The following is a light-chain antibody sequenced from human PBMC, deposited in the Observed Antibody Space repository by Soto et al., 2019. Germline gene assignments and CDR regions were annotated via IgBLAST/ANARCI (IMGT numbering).Light chain of an antibody. V-gene: IGKV1-27*01. J-gene: IGKJ2*01. Sequence: DIQMTQSPSSLSASIGDTVTITCRASQDIANYLAWYQQRPGKAPKLLIYAASTLESGVPSRFRGGGSGTDFSLSISGLQPEDVASYYCQQYNNWPYTFGQGTKLEIK. CDR3: QQYNNWPYT. CDR1: QDIANY. CDR2: AAS.